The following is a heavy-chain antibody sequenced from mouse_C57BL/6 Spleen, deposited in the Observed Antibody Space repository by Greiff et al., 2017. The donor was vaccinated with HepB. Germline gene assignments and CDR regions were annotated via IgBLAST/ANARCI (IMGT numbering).Heavy chain of an antibody. Sequence: LQESGAELVRPGASVKLSCKASGYTFTDYYINWVKQRPGQGLEWIARIYPGSGNTYYNEKFKGKATLTAEKSSSTAYMQLSSLTSEDSAVYFCAREGVITTVVGGWYFDVWGTGTTVTVSS. CDR2: IYPGSGNT. V-gene: IGHV1-76*01. CDR1: GYTFTDYY. J-gene: IGHJ1*03. CDR3: AREGVITTVVGGWYFDV. D-gene: IGHD1-1*01.